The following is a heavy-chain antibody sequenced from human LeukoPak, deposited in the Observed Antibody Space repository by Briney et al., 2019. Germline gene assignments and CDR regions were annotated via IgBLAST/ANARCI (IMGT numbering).Heavy chain of an antibody. Sequence: PGGSLRLSCAASGFTFSSYAISWVRQAPGQGHEWMGGIIPIFGTANYAQKFQGRVTITADESTSTAYMELSSLRSEDTAVYYCARSSTQSRFLYYYYMDVWGKGTTVTVSS. CDR1: GFTFSSYA. D-gene: IGHD2-2*01. CDR3: ARSSTQSRFLYYYYMDV. V-gene: IGHV1-69*01. J-gene: IGHJ6*03. CDR2: IIPIFGTA.